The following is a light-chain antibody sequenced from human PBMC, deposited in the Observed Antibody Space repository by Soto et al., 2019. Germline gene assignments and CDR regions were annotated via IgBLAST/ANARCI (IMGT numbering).Light chain of an antibody. CDR1: QGIDPS. J-gene: IGKJ5*01. Sequence: DIQLTQSPSFLSASVGDRVTITCRASQGIDPSLAWYQQTPGKAPKLLIYAASNFQSGVPSRFSGSGSGTHFTLTISSLQPEDFATYYCQQLHGYPITFGQGTRLEIK. V-gene: IGKV1-9*01. CDR3: QQLHGYPIT. CDR2: AAS.